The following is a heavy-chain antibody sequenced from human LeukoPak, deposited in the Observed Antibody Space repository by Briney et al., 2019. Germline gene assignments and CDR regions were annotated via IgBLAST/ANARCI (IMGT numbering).Heavy chain of an antibody. CDR3: TRDHGLDV. CDR2: INSDGSAT. Sequence: GGPLRLSCAASGFTFSSYWMSWVRQAPGKGLMWVSQINSDGSATSCADPVKGRCTISRDNAKNMLYLEMNSLRVEDTAVYFCTRDHGLDVWGQGTTVTVSS. V-gene: IGHV3-74*01. J-gene: IGHJ6*02. CDR1: GFTFSSYW.